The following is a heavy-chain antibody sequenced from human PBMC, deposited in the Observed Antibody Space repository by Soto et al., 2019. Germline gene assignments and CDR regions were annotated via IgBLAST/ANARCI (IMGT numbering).Heavy chain of an antibody. J-gene: IGHJ5*02. V-gene: IGHV1-18*01. D-gene: IGHD2-2*01. Sequence: ASVKVSCKASGYTFTSYGISWVRQAPGQGLEWMGWISAYNGNTNYAQKLQGRVTMTTDTSTSTAYMELRSLRSDDTAVYYCARDRNICSSTSCAKQKPTGWFDPWGQGTLVTVS. CDR3: ARDRNICSSTSCAKQKPTGWFDP. CDR2: ISAYNGNT. CDR1: GYTFTSYG.